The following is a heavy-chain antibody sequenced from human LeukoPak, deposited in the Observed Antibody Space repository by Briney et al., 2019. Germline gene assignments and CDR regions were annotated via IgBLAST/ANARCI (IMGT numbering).Heavy chain of an antibody. V-gene: IGHV4-34*01. CDR2: INHSGST. CDR3: ARARFDY. J-gene: IGHJ4*02. CDR1: GGSFRGYY. Sequence: SETLSLTCAVYGGSFRGYYWSWIRQPPGKGLEWIGEINHSGSTNYNPSLKSRVTISVDTSKNQFSLKLSSVTAADTAVYYCARARFDYCGQGTLVTVSS.